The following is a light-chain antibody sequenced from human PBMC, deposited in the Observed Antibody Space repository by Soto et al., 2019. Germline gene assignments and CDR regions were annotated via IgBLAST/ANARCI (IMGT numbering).Light chain of an antibody. CDR1: SSDVGSHNL. Sequence: QSVLTQPASVSGSPGQSITISCTGTSSDVGSHNLVSWYQQHPGKAPKLMIYEGSKRPSGVSNRFSGSKSGNTASVTISGLQAEDEADYYCCSYAGSSTDVVFGGGTKVTVL. CDR3: CSYAGSSTDVV. J-gene: IGLJ2*01. CDR2: EGS. V-gene: IGLV2-23*01.